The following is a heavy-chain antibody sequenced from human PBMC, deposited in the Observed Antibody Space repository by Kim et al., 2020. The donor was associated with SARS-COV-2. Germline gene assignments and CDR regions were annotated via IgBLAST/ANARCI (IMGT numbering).Heavy chain of an antibody. CDR2: ISYDGSTK. J-gene: IGHJ4*01. D-gene: IGHD2-21*02. V-gene: IGHV3-30*18. CDR3: AKEYCGGDCSSDYFDY. Sequence: GGSLRLSCAASGFTFSNYGMHWVRQAPGKGLEWVAVISYDGSTKYYADSLKGRFTISRDNSKNTLYLQMNSLRAEDTAVYSCAKEYCGGDCSSDYFDYWG. CDR1: GFTFSNYG.